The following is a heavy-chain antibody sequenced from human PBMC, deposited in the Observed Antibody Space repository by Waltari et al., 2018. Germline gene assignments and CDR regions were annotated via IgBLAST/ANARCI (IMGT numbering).Heavy chain of an antibody. CDR2: INAGNGNT. J-gene: IGHJ4*02. D-gene: IGHD3-10*01. V-gene: IGHV1-3*01. CDR3: ASSPPRSGRYYNVVY. Sequence: QVQLVQSGAEVKKPGASVKVSCKASGYTFTSYAMHWVRQAPGQRLEWMGWINAGNGNTKYSQKFQGRVTITRDTSASTAYMELSSLRSEDTAVYYCASSPPRSGRYYNVVYWGQGTLVTVSS. CDR1: GYTFTSYA.